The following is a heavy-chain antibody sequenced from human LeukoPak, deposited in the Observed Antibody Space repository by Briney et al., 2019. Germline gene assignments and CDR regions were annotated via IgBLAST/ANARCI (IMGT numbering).Heavy chain of an antibody. J-gene: IGHJ1*01. D-gene: IGHD6-13*01. CDR3: TTESKGQQHSKYFQH. V-gene: IGHV3-15*01. CDR2: IKSKTDGGTT. Sequence: PGGSLRLSCAASGFTFSNAWMSWVRQAPGKGLEWVGRIKSKTDGGTTDYAAPVKGRFTISRDDSKNTLYLQMNSLKTEDTAVYYCTTESKGQQHSKYFQHWGQGTLVTVSS. CDR1: GFTFSNAW.